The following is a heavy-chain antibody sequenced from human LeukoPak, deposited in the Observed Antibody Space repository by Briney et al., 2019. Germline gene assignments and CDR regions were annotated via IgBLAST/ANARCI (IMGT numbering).Heavy chain of an antibody. CDR3: ARAGPDYYDSSGYQPNWFDP. CDR2: ISSSSSYI. D-gene: IGHD3-22*01. J-gene: IGHJ5*02. CDR1: GFTFSSYS. V-gene: IGHV3-21*01. Sequence: GGSLRLSCAASGFTFSSYSMNWVRQAPGKGLEWVSSISSSSSYIYYADSVKGRFTISRDNAKNSLYLQMNSLRAEDTAVYYWARAGPDYYDSSGYQPNWFDPWGQGTLVTVSS.